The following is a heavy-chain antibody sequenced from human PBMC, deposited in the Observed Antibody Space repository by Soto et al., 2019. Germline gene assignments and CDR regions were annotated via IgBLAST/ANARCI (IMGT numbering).Heavy chain of an antibody. CDR2: ISAYNGNT. CDR1: GYTFTSYG. J-gene: IGHJ4*02. V-gene: IGHV1-18*01. D-gene: IGHD5-12*01. Sequence: ASVKVSCKASGYTFTSYGISWVRQAPGQGLEWMRWISAYNGNTNYAQKLQGRVTMTTDTSTSTAYMELRSLRSDDTYVYYCARTHGGYSGYATDYWGQGTLVTVSS. CDR3: ARTHGGYSGYATDY.